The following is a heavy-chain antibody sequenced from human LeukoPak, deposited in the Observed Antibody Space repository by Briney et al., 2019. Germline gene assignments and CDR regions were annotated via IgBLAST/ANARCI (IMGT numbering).Heavy chain of an antibody. Sequence: GASVKVSCKASGYTFTSYGISWVRQAPGQGLEWMGWISAYNGNTNYAQKLQGRVTMTTDTSTSTAYMELRSLRSDDTAVYYCAREEELVSRGFYDYWGQGTLVTASS. D-gene: IGHD6-13*01. V-gene: IGHV1-18*01. CDR3: AREEELVSRGFYDY. J-gene: IGHJ4*02. CDR1: GYTFTSYG. CDR2: ISAYNGNT.